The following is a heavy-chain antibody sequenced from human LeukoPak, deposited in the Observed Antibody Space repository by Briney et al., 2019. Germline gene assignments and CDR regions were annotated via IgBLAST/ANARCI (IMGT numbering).Heavy chain of an antibody. J-gene: IGHJ4*02. D-gene: IGHD2-2*01. Sequence: PGGSLRLSCAASGFTFSNYAMSWVRQAPGKGLEWVSALSGSGGGTYYADSVKGRFTISRDNSKNTLYLQMNSLRAEDTGVYCCAIVGGYCSSASCYAPGDYWGQGTLVTVSS. CDR1: GFTFSNYA. CDR2: LSGSGGGT. V-gene: IGHV3-23*01. CDR3: AIVGGYCSSASCYAPGDY.